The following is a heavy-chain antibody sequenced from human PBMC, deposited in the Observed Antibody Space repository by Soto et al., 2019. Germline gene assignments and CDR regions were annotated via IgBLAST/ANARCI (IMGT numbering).Heavy chain of an antibody. CDR2: IHYSGST. Sequence: SETLSLTCTVSGGSIRDSYWSWIRQPPGKGLEWIGYIHYSGSTKYNPSLKSRVTISLDKSKNQFSLKLTSVTAADTAVYYCARDRGYSGYEIRYHYNGMAVWGHGTTVTSP. D-gene: IGHD5-12*01. CDR3: ARDRGYSGYEIRYHYNGMAV. J-gene: IGHJ6*02. CDR1: GGSIRDSY. V-gene: IGHV4-59*01.